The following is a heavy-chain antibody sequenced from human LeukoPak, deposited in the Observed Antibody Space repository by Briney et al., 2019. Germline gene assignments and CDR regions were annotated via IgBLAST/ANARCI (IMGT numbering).Heavy chain of an antibody. J-gene: IGHJ4*02. CDR3: ARPDNSVWSHPFDY. V-gene: IGHV3-30*09. Sequence: GGSLRLSCAASGFTFSNYAIHWVRQAPGKGLEWVAVMPYDGSNKYYADSVKGRFAISRDNSKNTLYLQMNSLRGEDTALYYCARPDNSVWSHPFDYWGQGTLVTVSS. CDR2: MPYDGSNK. D-gene: IGHD6-19*01. CDR1: GFTFSNYA.